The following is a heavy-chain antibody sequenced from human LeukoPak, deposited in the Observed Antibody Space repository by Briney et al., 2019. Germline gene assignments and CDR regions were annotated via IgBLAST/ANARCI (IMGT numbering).Heavy chain of an antibody. CDR3: ARSQRAGYNVYYFDS. CDR2: IIPIFRTT. J-gene: IGHJ4*02. V-gene: IGHV1-69*05. Sequence: SVKVSCKPSGGTFSSYGVSWVRQAPGQGLEWMGGIIPIFRTTNYAQSFRGRLTITTAESTSTVYMELTSLRSDDTAVNYCARSQRAGYNVYYFDSWGQGTLVTVSS. CDR1: GGTFSSYG. D-gene: IGHD5-24*01.